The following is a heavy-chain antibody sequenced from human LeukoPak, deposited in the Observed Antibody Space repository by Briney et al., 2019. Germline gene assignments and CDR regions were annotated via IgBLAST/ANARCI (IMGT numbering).Heavy chain of an antibody. CDR3: ARHEYSGSYYGLSWFDP. CDR1: GGSISSSGYY. Sequence: SETLSLTCTVSGGSISSSGYYWGWIRQPPGKGLEWIASIYYSGSTYYNPSLKSRVTISVDTSKNQLSLKLSSLTAADTAVYYCARHEYSGSYYGLSWFDPWGQGTLVTISS. CDR2: IYYSGST. D-gene: IGHD1-26*01. V-gene: IGHV4-39*01. J-gene: IGHJ5*02.